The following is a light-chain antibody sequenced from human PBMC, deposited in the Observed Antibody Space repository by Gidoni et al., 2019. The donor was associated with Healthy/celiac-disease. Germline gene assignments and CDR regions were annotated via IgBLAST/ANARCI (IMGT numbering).Light chain of an antibody. J-gene: IGKJ1*01. Sequence: EIVLTQSPATLSLSPGERATLSCRASQSVSSYLAWYQQKPGQAPRLLIYDASTRATGIPASFSGSGSGTDFTLTISSLEPEDFAGYDCQQRSHWPETFGQGTKVEIK. CDR1: QSVSSY. CDR3: QQRSHWPET. CDR2: DAS. V-gene: IGKV3-11*01.